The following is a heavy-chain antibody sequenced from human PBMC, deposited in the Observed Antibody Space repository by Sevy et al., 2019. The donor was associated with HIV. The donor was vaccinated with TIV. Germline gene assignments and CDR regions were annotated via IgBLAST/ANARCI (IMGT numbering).Heavy chain of an antibody. Sequence: GESLKISCAASGFTFSNYWMSWVRQAPGKGLEWVANIKKDGSKKKYVDSVKGRFTISRDNAKNSLFLQMNSLRAEDTGVYYCGTFKEVGWGQGTLVTVSS. CDR2: IKKDGSKK. V-gene: IGHV3-7*01. CDR3: GTFKEVG. CDR1: GFTFSNYW. D-gene: IGHD1-26*01. J-gene: IGHJ4*02.